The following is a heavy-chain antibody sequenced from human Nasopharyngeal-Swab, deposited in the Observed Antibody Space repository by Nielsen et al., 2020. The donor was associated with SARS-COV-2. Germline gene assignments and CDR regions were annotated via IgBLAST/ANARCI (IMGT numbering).Heavy chain of an antibody. CDR1: GFTFSNAW. D-gene: IGHD3-3*01. CDR2: IKSKTDGGTT. Sequence: GGSLRLSCAASGFTFSNAWMSWVRQAPGKGLEWVGRIKSKTDGGTTDYAAPVKGRFTISRDDSKNTLYLQMNSLRAEDTAVYYCARDGMEWYYFDYWGQGTLVTVSS. V-gene: IGHV3-15*01. CDR3: ARDGMEWYYFDY. J-gene: IGHJ4*02.